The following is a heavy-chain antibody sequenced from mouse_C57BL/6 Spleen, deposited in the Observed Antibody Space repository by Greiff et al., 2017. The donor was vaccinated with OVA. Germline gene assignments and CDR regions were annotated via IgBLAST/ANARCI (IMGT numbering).Heavy chain of an antibody. J-gene: IGHJ2*01. Sequence: VQLQQPGAELVMPGASVKLSCKASGYTFTSYWMHWVKQRPGQGLEWIGEIDPSDSYTNYNQKFKGKSTLTVDKSSSTAYMQLSSLTSEDSAVYYCARNPFFYGSSYYFDYWGQGTTLTVSS. CDR2: IDPSDSYT. V-gene: IGHV1-69*01. CDR1: GYTFTSYW. CDR3: ARNPFFYGSSYYFDY. D-gene: IGHD1-1*01.